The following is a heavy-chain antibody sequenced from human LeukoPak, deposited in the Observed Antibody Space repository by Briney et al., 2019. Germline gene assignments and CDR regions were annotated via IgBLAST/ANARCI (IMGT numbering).Heavy chain of an antibody. J-gene: IGHJ4*02. CDR2: ISGSGAGI. V-gene: IGHV3-23*01. Sequence: GGSLRLSCAASGFTLSSYAMSWVRQAPGKGLEWVSAISGSGAGIYYADSVKGRFTISRDNSKNTLYLKMNSLRAEDTAVYYCAKFDYGFDYWGQGTLITVSS. CDR3: AKFDYGFDY. D-gene: IGHD4/OR15-4a*01. CDR1: GFTLSSYA.